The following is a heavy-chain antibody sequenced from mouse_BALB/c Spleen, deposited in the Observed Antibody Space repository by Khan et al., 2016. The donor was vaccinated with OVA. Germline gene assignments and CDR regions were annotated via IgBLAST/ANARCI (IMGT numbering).Heavy chain of an antibody. Sequence: VQLQQPGAGFVRSGASVKLSCTTSGFNIKDYYMHWVKQRPKRGLEWIGWIDPENGDTEYAPKFQGKATMTADTSSNTAYLHLSSLTAEDTAVEYCNAAKLSLWFASWGQGTLVTVSA. CDR1: GFNIKDYY. V-gene: IGHV14-4*02. J-gene: IGHJ3*01. CDR3: NAAKLSLWFAS. CDR2: IDPENGDT.